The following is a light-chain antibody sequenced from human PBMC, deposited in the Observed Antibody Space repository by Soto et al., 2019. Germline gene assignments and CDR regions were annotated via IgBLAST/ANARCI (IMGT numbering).Light chain of an antibody. CDR1: QTVTNNY. J-gene: IGKJ4*01. Sequence: EIVLTHYPGTLSLSAGDGVSLSCRASQTVTNNYLAWYQQKPDQAPRLLIFGASNRATGIPDRFSGSGSGTDFTLSISRLEPEDFAVYYCQQYGTSPLTFGGGARLEVK. CDR3: QQYGTSPLT. CDR2: GAS. V-gene: IGKV3-20*01.